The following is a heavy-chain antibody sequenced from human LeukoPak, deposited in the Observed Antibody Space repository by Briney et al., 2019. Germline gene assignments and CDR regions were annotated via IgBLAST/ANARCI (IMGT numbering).Heavy chain of an antibody. J-gene: IGHJ4*02. Sequence: GSSVKVSCKASGGTFSSYAISWVRQAPGQGLEWMGWISAYNGNTNYAQKLQGRVTMTTDTSTSTAYMELRSLRSDDTAVYYCARDFASSGSYFRIYPAVDYWGQGTLVTVSS. D-gene: IGHD1-26*01. V-gene: IGHV1-18*01. CDR2: ISAYNGNT. CDR1: GGTFSSYA. CDR3: ARDFASSGSYFRIYPAVDY.